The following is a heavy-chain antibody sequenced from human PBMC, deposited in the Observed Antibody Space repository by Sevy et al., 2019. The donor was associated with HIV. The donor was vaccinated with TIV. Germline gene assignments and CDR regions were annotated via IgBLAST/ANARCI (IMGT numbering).Heavy chain of an antibody. V-gene: IGHV3-21*05. Sequence: GGSLRLSCAASGFTFSSYSMNWVRQAPGKGLDLVSFISSSSSYIYYADSVKGRFTISRDNAKNSLYLQMNSLRAEDTAVYYCARAIDSYDAFDIWGQGTMVTVSS. J-gene: IGHJ3*02. CDR1: GFTFSSYS. D-gene: IGHD3-22*01. CDR3: ARAIDSYDAFDI. CDR2: ISSSSSYI.